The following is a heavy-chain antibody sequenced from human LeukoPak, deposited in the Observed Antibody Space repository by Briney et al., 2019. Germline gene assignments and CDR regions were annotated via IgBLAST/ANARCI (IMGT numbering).Heavy chain of an antibody. V-gene: IGHV4-59*01. CDR1: GGSISSYY. CDR3: VKEKVDDYTSGRWFDP. CDR2: IYYNGNTNY. Sequence: SETLSLTCTVSGGSISSYYWSWIRQPPGKGLEWIGYIYYNGNTNYNYNPSLNSRVTISVDTSKNQFSLKLSSVTAADTAVYYCVKEKVDDYTSGRWFDPWGQGILVTVSS. D-gene: IGHD4-4*01. J-gene: IGHJ5*02.